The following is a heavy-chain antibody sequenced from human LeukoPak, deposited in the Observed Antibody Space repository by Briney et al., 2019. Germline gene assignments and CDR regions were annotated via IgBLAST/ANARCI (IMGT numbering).Heavy chain of an antibody. V-gene: IGHV4-59*01. J-gene: IGHJ4*02. CDR3: AIRGYSYGYEDY. CDR2: IYYSGST. D-gene: IGHD5-18*01. Sequence: SETLSLTCAVYGGSFSGYYWSWIRQPPGKGLEWIGYIYYSGSTNYNPSLKSRVTISVDTSKNQFSLKLSSVTAADTAVYYCAIRGYSYGYEDYWGQGTLVTVSS. CDR1: GGSFSGYY.